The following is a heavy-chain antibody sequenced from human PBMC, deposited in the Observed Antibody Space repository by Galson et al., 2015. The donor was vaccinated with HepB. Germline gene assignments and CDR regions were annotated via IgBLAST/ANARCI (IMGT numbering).Heavy chain of an antibody. CDR1: GGSISSSSYY. Sequence: ETLSLTCTVSGGSISSSSYYWGWIRQPPGKGLEWIGSIYYSGSTYYNPSLKSRVTISVDTSKNQFSLKLSSVTAADTAVYYCAREANGQQLYFDYWGQGTLVTVSS. D-gene: IGHD6-13*01. J-gene: IGHJ4*02. CDR3: AREANGQQLYFDY. V-gene: IGHV4-39*07. CDR2: IYYSGST.